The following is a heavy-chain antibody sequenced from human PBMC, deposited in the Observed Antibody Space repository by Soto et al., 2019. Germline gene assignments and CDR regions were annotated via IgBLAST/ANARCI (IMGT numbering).Heavy chain of an antibody. D-gene: IGHD2-8*01. J-gene: IGHJ4*02. CDR3: AHAGEYCTNGVCRYFDY. V-gene: IGHV2-5*01. CDR1: GFSLSTSGVG. CDR2: IYWNDDK. Sequence: QITLKESGPPLVKPTQTLTLTCTFSGFSLSTSGVGVGWIRQPPGKALEWLALIYWNDDKRYSPSLKSRLTITKDTSKNQVVLTMTNMDPVDTATYYCAHAGEYCTNGVCRYFDYWGQGTLVTVSS.